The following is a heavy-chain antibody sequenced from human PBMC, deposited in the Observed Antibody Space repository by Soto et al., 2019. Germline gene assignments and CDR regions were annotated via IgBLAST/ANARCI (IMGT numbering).Heavy chain of an antibody. CDR2: ISSSSSTI. D-gene: IGHD6-6*01. V-gene: IGHV3-48*02. CDR3: AREGQLVPYYYGMDV. Sequence: GGSLRLSCAASGFTFSSYSTNWVRQAPGKGLEWVSYISSSSSTIYYADSVKGRFTISRDNAKNSLYLQMNSLRDEDTAVYYCAREGQLVPYYYGMDVWGQGTTVTVSS. CDR1: GFTFSSYS. J-gene: IGHJ6*02.